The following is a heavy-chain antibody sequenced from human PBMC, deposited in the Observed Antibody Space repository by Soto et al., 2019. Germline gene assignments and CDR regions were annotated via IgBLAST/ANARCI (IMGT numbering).Heavy chain of an antibody. CDR2: ISSSRSAI. D-gene: IGHD2-2*01. Sequence: EVQLVESGGGLVQPGGSLRLSCAASGFTFSDYSVNWVRQAPGKGLEWLSYISSSRSAIYYADSVKGRFTISRDNAKKSLYMEMNRLRAEDTGVYYGARGMPYCNSASGNEYYFDFWGQGTLVTVSS. J-gene: IGHJ4*02. V-gene: IGHV3-48*01. CDR3: ARGMPYCNSASGNEYYFDF. CDR1: GFTFSDYS.